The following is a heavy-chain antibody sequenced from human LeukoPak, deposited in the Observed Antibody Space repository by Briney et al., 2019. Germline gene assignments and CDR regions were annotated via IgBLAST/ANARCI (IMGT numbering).Heavy chain of an antibody. Sequence: GGSLRLSCAASGFTFSSYAMSWVRQAPGKGLEWVSAVSGSGDGTYEDSVKGRFTISRDNAKNSVYLQMNSLRAEDTGVYYCARIGYSSSCFDYWGQGTLVTVSS. D-gene: IGHD6-13*01. CDR2: VSGSGDGT. CDR1: GFTFSSYA. J-gene: IGHJ4*03. V-gene: IGHV3-23*01. CDR3: ARIGYSSSCFDY.